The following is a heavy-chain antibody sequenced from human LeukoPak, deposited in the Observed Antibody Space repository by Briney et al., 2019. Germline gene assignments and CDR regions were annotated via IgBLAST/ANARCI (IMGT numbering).Heavy chain of an antibody. CDR1: GFIFSDYY. CDR3: ARPTYYDYVWGSYPPVIDY. J-gene: IGHJ4*02. D-gene: IGHD3-16*01. Sequence: GGSLRLSCAASGFIFSDYYMSWIRQAPGKGLEWVSYISSSGSTIYYADSVKGRFTISRDNAKNSLYLQMNSLRAEDTAVYYCARPTYYDYVWGSYPPVIDYWGQGTLVTVSS. V-gene: IGHV3-11*01. CDR2: ISSSGSTI.